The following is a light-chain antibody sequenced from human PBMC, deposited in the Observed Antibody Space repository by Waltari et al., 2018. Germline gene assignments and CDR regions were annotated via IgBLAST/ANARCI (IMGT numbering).Light chain of an antibody. CDR1: QRISRW. V-gene: IGKV1-5*03. CDR3: QQYNSYSMWT. J-gene: IGKJ1*01. Sequence: DIEMTQSPSTVSASVGDRVTITCRSSQRISRWLACYQQKPGKAPKLLISKASTLESGVPSRFSGSGSGTEFTLTISNLQVDDFAIYFCQQYNSYSMWTFGQGTKVEIK. CDR2: KAS.